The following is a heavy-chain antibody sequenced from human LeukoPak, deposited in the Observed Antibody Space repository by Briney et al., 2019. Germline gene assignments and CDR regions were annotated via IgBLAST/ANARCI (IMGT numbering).Heavy chain of an antibody. CDR1: GYTFTGYY. CDR3: ARAEEYYYGSGSYLPS. V-gene: IGHV1-2*02. CDR2: INPNSGGT. J-gene: IGHJ5*02. Sequence: ASVKVSCKASGYTFTGYYMHWVRQAPGQGLEWMGWINPNSGGTNYAQKFQGRVTMTRDTSISTAYMELRSLRSDDTAVYYCARAEEYYYGSGSYLPSWGQGTLVTVSS. D-gene: IGHD3-10*01.